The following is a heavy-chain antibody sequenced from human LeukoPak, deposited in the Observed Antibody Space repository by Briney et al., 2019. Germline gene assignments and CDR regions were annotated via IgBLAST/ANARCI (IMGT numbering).Heavy chain of an antibody. CDR3: SRANAPFADY. J-gene: IGHJ4*02. CDR2: ISYEEGKK. CDR1: GFPFSGYD. Sequence: GPLRLSCAASGFPFSGYDMHWVGQAPGTGREWVAVISYEEGKKYYADSVKGGFAISKDNAKNTVQLQMNGRGVEDTGVDYCSRANAPFADYWGQGTLVTVSS. D-gene: IGHD2-8*01. V-gene: IGHV3-30*09.